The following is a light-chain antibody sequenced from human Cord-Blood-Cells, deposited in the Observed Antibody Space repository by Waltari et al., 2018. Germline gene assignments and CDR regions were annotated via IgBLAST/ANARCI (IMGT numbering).Light chain of an antibody. CDR2: EDS. CDR1: ALPQKY. V-gene: IGLV3-10*01. J-gene: IGLJ3*02. CDR3: YSTDSSGNHWV. Sequence: SYELTQPPSVSVSPGQTARITRSGDALPQKYAYWYQQKSGQAPVLVIYEDSKRPSGIPERFSGSSSGTMATLTISGAQVEDEADYYCYSTDSSGNHWVFGGGTKLTVL.